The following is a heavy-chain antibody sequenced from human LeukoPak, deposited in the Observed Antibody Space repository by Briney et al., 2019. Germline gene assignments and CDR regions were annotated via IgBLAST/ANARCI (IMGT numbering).Heavy chain of an antibody. CDR3: ARFNWNAEGIY. D-gene: IGHD1-1*01. CDR2: ISSCSSYI. J-gene: IGHJ4*02. V-gene: IGHV3-21*01. Sequence: GGSLRLSCAASGFTFTSYSMNWVRQAPGKGLEWVSSISSCSSYIYYADSVKGRFTISRDKAKNSLYLQMNSLRAEDTAVYYCARFNWNAEGIYWGQGTLVTVSS. CDR1: GFTFTSYS.